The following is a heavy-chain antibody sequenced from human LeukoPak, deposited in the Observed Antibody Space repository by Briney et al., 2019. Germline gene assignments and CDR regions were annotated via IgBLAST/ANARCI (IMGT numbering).Heavy chain of an antibody. CDR3: ARSLRYYDFWSGYYNPDPFDY. J-gene: IGHJ4*02. Sequence: ASVKVSCKASGYTFTSYDINWVRQATGQGLEWMGWMNPNSGNTGYAQKFQGRVTMTRNTSISTAYMELSSLRSEDTAVYYCARSLRYYDFWSGYYNPDPFDYWGQGTLVTASS. V-gene: IGHV1-8*01. D-gene: IGHD3-3*01. CDR1: GYTFTSYD. CDR2: MNPNSGNT.